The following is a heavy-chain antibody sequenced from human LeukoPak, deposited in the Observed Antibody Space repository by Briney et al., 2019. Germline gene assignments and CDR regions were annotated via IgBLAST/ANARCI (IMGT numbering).Heavy chain of an antibody. CDR3: ARRFYDNLTGHTWYDY. D-gene: IGHD3-9*01. Sequence: ASVKVSCKASGYTFTSYGISWVRQAPGQGLEWVGWMNPNSGSTGYAQTFQGKLTMTRNTSIKTAYMELSSLRSEDTAVYYCARRFYDNLTGHTWYDYWGQGTLVTVSS. CDR1: GYTFTSYG. CDR2: MNPNSGST. J-gene: IGHJ4*02. V-gene: IGHV1-8*02.